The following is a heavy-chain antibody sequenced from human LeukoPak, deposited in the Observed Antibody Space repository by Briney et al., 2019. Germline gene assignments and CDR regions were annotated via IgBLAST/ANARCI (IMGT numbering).Heavy chain of an antibody. J-gene: IGHJ4*02. CDR2: IWYDGSNK. CDR1: GFTFSSYG. Sequence: PGGSLRLSCAASGFTFSSYGMHWVRQAPGKGLEWVAVIWYDGSNKYYADSVKGRFTVSRDNSKHALYLQMNSLRAEDTAVYYCARGSTYGDYDLDFDYWGQGTLVTVSS. V-gene: IGHV3-33*01. D-gene: IGHD4-17*01. CDR3: ARGSTYGDYDLDFDY.